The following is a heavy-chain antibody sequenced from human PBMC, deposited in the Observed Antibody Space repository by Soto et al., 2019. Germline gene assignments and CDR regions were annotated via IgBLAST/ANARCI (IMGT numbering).Heavy chain of an antibody. D-gene: IGHD6-13*01. Sequence: GESLKISCQASGYRFSSFWIGWVRQMPGKGLEWMGIAQPGYSDTRYSPAFQGHVTISADESTNTAYLEGSSLRAADTAMYFCARHGYSSSWYPDQWGQGNLVTVS. CDR3: ARHGYSSSWYPDQ. CDR2: AQPGYSDT. J-gene: IGHJ4*02. V-gene: IGHV5-51*01. CDR1: GYRFSSFW.